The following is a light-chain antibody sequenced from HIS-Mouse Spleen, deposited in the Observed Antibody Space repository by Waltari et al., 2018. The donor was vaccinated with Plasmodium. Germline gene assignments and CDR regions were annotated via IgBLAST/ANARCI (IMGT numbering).Light chain of an antibody. Sequence: QAGLTQPPSVSKGLRQTATLTCTGNSNIVGNQGAAWLQQHQGHPPKLLSYRNNNQAHHPNRRSSRNNNRPSGSSERFSASRAVNTASLTITGLQPEDEADYYCSALDSSLSAQEVFGGGTKLTVL. CDR1: SNIVGNQG. V-gene: IGLV10-54*02. CDR2: RNNNQAHHPNRRSSRNN. J-gene: IGLJ2*01. CDR3: SALDSSLSAQEV.